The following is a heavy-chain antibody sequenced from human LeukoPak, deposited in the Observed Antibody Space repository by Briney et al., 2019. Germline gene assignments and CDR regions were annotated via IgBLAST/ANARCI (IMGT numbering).Heavy chain of an antibody. CDR3: AREGPTLGFDY. Sequence: ASVKVSCKASGYTFTGYYMHWVRRAPGQGREWMGRINPNSGGTNYAQKFQGRVTMTRDTSISTAYMELSRLRSDDTAVYYCAREGPTLGFDYWGQGTLLTVSS. D-gene: IGHD3-16*01. J-gene: IGHJ4*02. V-gene: IGHV1-2*06. CDR1: GYTFTGYY. CDR2: INPNSGGT.